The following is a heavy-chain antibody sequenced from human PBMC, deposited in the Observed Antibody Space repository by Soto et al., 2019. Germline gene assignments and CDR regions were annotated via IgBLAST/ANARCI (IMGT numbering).Heavy chain of an antibody. D-gene: IGHD3-3*01. V-gene: IGHV1-46*01. CDR1: GYTFTSYY. CDR3: ARDKTHSPLTIFGVVTLFDP. J-gene: IGHJ5*02. CDR2: INPSGGST. Sequence: GASVKVSCKASGYTFTSYYMHWVRQAPGQGLEWMGIINPSGGSTSYAQKFQGRVTMTRDTSTSTVYMELSSLRSEDTAVYYYARDKTHSPLTIFGVVTLFDPWGQGTLVTVS.